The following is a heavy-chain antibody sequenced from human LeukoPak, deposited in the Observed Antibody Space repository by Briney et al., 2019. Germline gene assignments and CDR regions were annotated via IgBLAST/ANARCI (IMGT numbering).Heavy chain of an antibody. CDR3: AKFLIPRYSDNGMDV. Sequence: GGSLRLSCAASGFTFSTYAMTWVRQAPGKGLEWVSTISNSGAGTYYADSVKGRFTISGDNSKDTLYLQMNSLRAEDTAVYYCAKFLIPRYSDNGMDVWGQGTTVTVSS. CDR1: GFTFSTYA. D-gene: IGHD2-15*01. J-gene: IGHJ6*02. CDR2: ISNSGAGT. V-gene: IGHV3-23*01.